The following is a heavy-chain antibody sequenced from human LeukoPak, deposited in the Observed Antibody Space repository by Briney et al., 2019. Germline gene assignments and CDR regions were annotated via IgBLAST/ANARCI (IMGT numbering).Heavy chain of an antibody. V-gene: IGHV3-23*01. CDR1: GFTFSSYA. CDR2: ISGSGGYT. D-gene: IGHD5-18*01. Sequence: GGSLRLSCAASGFTFSSYAMSWVRQAPGKGLEWVSAISGSGGYTYYADSVKGRFTISRDNSKNTLYLQMNSLRAEDTAVYYCAKDTASSWWYFDLWGLGTLVTVSS. J-gene: IGHJ2*01. CDR3: AKDTASSWWYFDL.